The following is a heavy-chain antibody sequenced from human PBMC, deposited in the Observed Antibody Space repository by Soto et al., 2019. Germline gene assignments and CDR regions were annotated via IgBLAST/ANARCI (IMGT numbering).Heavy chain of an antibody. Sequence: EVQLVESGGGLVQPGGSLRLSCAASGFTFSSYSMNWVRQAPGKGLEWVSYISSSSSTIYYADSVKGRFTISRDNAKNSLYLQMSSLRDEDTAVYYCARDFEGSGWYHGFDYWGQGTLVTVSS. D-gene: IGHD6-19*01. V-gene: IGHV3-48*02. J-gene: IGHJ4*02. CDR1: GFTFSSYS. CDR3: ARDFEGSGWYHGFDY. CDR2: ISSSSSTI.